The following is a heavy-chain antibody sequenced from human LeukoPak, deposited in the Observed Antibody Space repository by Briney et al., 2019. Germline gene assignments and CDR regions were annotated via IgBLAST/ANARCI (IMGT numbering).Heavy chain of an antibody. V-gene: IGHV3-23*01. Sequence: GGSLRLSCEGPGMPFSSYTINWVRQAPGKGLEWVSVISANGVSTYYGDSAKGRFTTSRDNSKNTVFLQLNSLRVEDTAVYYCARMPSTEIYYFYYMDVWGKGTTVIVSS. CDR1: GMPFSSYT. CDR2: ISANGVST. J-gene: IGHJ6*03. D-gene: IGHD2-2*01. CDR3: ARMPSTEIYYFYYMDV.